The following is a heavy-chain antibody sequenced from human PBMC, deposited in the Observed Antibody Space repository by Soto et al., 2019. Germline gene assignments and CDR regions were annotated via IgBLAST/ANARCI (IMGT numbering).Heavy chain of an antibody. D-gene: IGHD1-26*01. V-gene: IGHV1-2*02. CDR2: INPKTGDT. Sequence: ASVKVSCKASGYTLTDYYMLWFRRAPSQGLEWLGWINPKTGDTNYAQKFQGRVTLTRDTSINTAYMELSSLRSDDTAVYYCARDRRRELERRPAYYYGMDVWGQGTTVTVSS. J-gene: IGHJ6*02. CDR1: GYTLTDYY. CDR3: ARDRRRELERRPAYYYGMDV.